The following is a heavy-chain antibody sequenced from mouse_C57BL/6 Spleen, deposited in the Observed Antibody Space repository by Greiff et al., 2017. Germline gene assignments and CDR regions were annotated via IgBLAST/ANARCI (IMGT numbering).Heavy chain of an antibody. V-gene: IGHV14-3*01. Sequence: EVKLEESVAELVRPGASVKLSCTASGFNIKNTYMHWVKQRPEHGLEWIGRIDPANGNTKYAPKFQGKATITADTSSNTAYLQLSSLTSEDTAIYYCAGGLYGNYFAYWGQGTLVTVSA. CDR3: AGGLYGNYFAY. CDR1: GFNIKNTY. D-gene: IGHD2-1*01. J-gene: IGHJ3*01. CDR2: IDPANGNT.